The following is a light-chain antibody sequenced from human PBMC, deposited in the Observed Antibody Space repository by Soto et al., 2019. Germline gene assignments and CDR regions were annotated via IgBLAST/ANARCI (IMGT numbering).Light chain of an antibody. V-gene: IGKV3-11*01. CDR2: DAS. CDR3: QQYSNWPPWT. Sequence: EIVLTQSPATLSLSPGERATLSCRASQSVSSYLAWYQQKPGQAPRLLIYDASNRATGIPARFSGSGSGTEFTLTISSLQSEDFAVYYCQQYSNWPPWTFGQGTRLEIK. CDR1: QSVSSY. J-gene: IGKJ5*01.